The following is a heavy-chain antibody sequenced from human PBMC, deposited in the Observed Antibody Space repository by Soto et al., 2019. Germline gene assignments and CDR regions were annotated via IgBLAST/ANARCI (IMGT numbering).Heavy chain of an antibody. CDR2: IIPILGIA. J-gene: IGHJ4*02. Sequence: SVKVSCKASGGTFSSYTISWVRQAPGQGLERMGRIIPILGIANYAQKFQGRVTITADKSTSTAYMELSSLRSEDTAVYYCARNVVVVAGYDYWGQGTLVTVSS. CDR3: ARNVVVVAGYDY. V-gene: IGHV1-69*02. CDR1: GGTFSSYT. D-gene: IGHD2-15*01.